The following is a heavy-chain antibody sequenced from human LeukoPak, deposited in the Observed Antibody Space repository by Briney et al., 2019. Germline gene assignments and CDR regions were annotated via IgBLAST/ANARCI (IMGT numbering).Heavy chain of an antibody. CDR1: GEFSGYY. J-gene: IGHJ4*02. CDR3: ARGEMLLGCSSSSCSRYFDY. D-gene: IGHD2-2*01. CDR2: INHSGNA. V-gene: IGHV4-34*01. Sequence: PSETLSLTCVVHGEFSGYYWTWLRQAPGKGLEWIGEINHSGNANYNPYLKSRVTISVDTFKNQISLRVTSVTAADTAAYYCARGEMLLGCSSSSCSRYFDYWGQGSLLAVSS.